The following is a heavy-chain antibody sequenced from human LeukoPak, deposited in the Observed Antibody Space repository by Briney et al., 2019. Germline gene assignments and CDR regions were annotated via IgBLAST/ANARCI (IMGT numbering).Heavy chain of an antibody. CDR2: ISPSGGST. Sequence: ASVKVSCKAFGYTFTSNYMHWVRQAPGQGPEWMGVISPSGGSTTYAQKFQGRVTLTRDMSTSTDYLELSSLRSEDTAVYYCARDMDSGPDFFDYWGRGTLVTVSS. J-gene: IGHJ4*02. V-gene: IGHV1-46*01. CDR1: GYTFTSNY. D-gene: IGHD1-26*01. CDR3: ARDMDSGPDFFDY.